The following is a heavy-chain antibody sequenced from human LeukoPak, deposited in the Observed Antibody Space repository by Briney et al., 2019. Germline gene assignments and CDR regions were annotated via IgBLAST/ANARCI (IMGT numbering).Heavy chain of an antibody. V-gene: IGHV1-18*01. CDR3: ASSGYIWGSYGSDYLDY. J-gene: IGHJ4*02. CDR1: GYTFTSYG. D-gene: IGHD3-16*02. Sequence: ASVKVSCKASGYTFTSYGISWVRQAPGQGLEWMGWISAYNGNTNYAQKLQGRVTMTTDTSTSTAYMELRSLRSDDTAVYYCASSGYIWGSYGSDYLDYWGQGTLVTVSS. CDR2: ISAYNGNT.